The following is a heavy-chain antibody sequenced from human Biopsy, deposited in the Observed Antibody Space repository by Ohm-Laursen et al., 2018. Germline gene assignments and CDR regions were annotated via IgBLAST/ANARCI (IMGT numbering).Heavy chain of an antibody. CDR1: GNTFATYH. CDR2: ISPSGATT. D-gene: IGHD5-24*01. V-gene: IGHV1-46*01. Sequence: AASVTVSRKAYGNTFATYHIHWARQAPGQGLEWLGVISPSGATTSFSQKFQGRITMTRDTSTGTVYMDLNSLGSEDTAVYYCARAGVGSDGTDSYYYGMDVWGPGTTVTVSS. J-gene: IGHJ6*02. CDR3: ARAGVGSDGTDSYYYGMDV.